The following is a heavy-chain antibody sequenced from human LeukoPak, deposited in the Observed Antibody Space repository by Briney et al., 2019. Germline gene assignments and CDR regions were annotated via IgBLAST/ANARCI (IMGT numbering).Heavy chain of an antibody. V-gene: IGHV4-30-4*01. J-gene: IGHJ4*02. Sequence: SETLSLTCTVSGGSISSGDYYWSWIRQPPGKGLEWIGYIYYSGSTYYNPSLKSRVTISVDTSKNQFSLELSSVTAADTAVYYCARDPGYYDSSGYVDWGQGTLVTVSS. CDR1: GGSISSGDYY. CDR2: IYYSGST. CDR3: ARDPGYYDSSGYVD. D-gene: IGHD3-22*01.